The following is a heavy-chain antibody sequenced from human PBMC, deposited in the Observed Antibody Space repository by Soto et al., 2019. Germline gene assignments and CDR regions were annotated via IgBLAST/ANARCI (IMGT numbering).Heavy chain of an antibody. V-gene: IGHV3-23*01. CDR2: ISGSGGST. D-gene: IGHD6-13*01. Sequence: GESLILSCAASGFTFSSYAMSWVRQAPGKGLEWVSAISGSGGSTYYADSVKGRFTISRDNSKNTLYLQMNSLRAEDTAVYYCAKGTFFRQQLPPFDYWGQGNLVTVSS. J-gene: IGHJ4*02. CDR3: AKGTFFRQQLPPFDY. CDR1: GFTFSSYA.